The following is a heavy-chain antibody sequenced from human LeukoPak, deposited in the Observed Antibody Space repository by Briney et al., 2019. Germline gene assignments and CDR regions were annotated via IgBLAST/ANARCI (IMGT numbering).Heavy chain of an antibody. V-gene: IGHV5-51*01. CDR2: IYPGDSVT. Sequence: GESLKISCKASGYSFTNYWIGWVRQMPGKGLEWMGIIYPGDSVTSSDPSYQGQVTISADKSISTAYLQWSSLKASDTAMYYCASLGYSYGPHAFDIWGQGTMVTVSS. J-gene: IGHJ3*02. CDR3: ASLGYSYGPHAFDI. D-gene: IGHD5-18*01. CDR1: GYSFTNYW.